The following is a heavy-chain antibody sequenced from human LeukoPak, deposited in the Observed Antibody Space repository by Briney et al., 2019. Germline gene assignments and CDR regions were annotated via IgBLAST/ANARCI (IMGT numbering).Heavy chain of an antibody. CDR3: AREGIAAAELGDAFDI. J-gene: IGHJ3*02. CDR2: IKQDGSEK. D-gene: IGHD6-13*01. CDR1: GFTFSSYW. Sequence: GGSLRLSCAASGFTFSSYWMSWVRQAPGKGLEWVANIKQDGSEKYYVDSVKGRFTISRDNAKNSLYLQMNSLRAEDTAVYYCAREGIAAAELGDAFDIWGQGTMVTVSS. V-gene: IGHV3-7*03.